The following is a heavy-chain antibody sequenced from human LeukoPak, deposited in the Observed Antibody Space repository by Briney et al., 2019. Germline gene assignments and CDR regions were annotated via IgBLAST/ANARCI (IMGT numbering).Heavy chain of an antibody. J-gene: IGHJ4*02. Sequence: GGSLRLSCAASGFTFSNYWMHWVRQAPGKGLVWVSRINSDGINTSYADSVKGRFTISRDNSKNTLYLQMNSLRAEDTAVYYCAKDNSMQYYYDSSGPYYFDYWGQGTLVTVSS. V-gene: IGHV3-74*01. CDR3: AKDNSMQYYYDSSGPYYFDY. D-gene: IGHD3-22*01. CDR2: INSDGINT. CDR1: GFTFSNYW.